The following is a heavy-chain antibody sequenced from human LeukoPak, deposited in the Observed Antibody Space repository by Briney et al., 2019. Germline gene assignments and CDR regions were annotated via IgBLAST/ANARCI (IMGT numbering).Heavy chain of an antibody. CDR1: GYTFTSCG. V-gene: IGHV1-18*01. CDR2: ISAYNGDT. J-gene: IGHJ4*02. Sequence: GASVKVSCKASGYTFTSCGISWVRQAPGQGLEWMGWISAYNGDTNYAQKLQGRVTMTTDTSTSTAYMELRSLRSDDTAVYYCAKTGRYYDSSGYYYFDYWGQGTLVTVSS. D-gene: IGHD3-22*01. CDR3: AKTGRYYDSSGYYYFDY.